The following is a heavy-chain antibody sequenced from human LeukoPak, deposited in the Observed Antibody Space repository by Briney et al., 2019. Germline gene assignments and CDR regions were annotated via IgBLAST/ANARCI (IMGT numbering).Heavy chain of an antibody. CDR1: GYTFTGYY. CDR3: ARDFQGGIWASGY. CDR2: INPNSGGT. Sequence: ASVKVSCKASGYTFTGYYMHWVRQAPGQGLEWMGWINPNSGGTNYAQKFQDRVTITSDTSITTAYMELSRLRSDDTAVYYCARDFQGGIWASGYWGLGTLVTVSS. D-gene: IGHD3-16*01. V-gene: IGHV1-2*02. J-gene: IGHJ4*02.